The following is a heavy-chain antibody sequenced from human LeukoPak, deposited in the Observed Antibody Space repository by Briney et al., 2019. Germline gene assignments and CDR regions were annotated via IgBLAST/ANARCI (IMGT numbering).Heavy chain of an antibody. V-gene: IGHV3-64*01. D-gene: IGHD2-21*02. CDR2: ISSNGGST. CDR3: ARDLYCGGDCNLNISGY. Sequence: GGSLRLSCAASGFTFSSYAMHWVRQAPGKGLEYVSAISSNGGSTFYANSVKGRFTICRDNSKNTLYLQMGSLRAEDMGVYYCARDLYCGGDCNLNISGYWGQGTLVTVSS. CDR1: GFTFSSYA. J-gene: IGHJ4*02.